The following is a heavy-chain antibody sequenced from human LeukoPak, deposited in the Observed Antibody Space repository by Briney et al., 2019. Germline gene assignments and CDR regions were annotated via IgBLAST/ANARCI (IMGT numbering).Heavy chain of an antibody. J-gene: IGHJ4*02. V-gene: IGHV3-30*02. CDR2: IRYDGSNK. CDR3: AKDRIAVAGKEYYFDY. D-gene: IGHD6-19*01. Sequence: GGSLRLSCAASGFTFSSYGMHWVRQAPGKGLEWVAFIRYDGSNKYYADSVKGRFTISRDNSKNTLYLQMNSLRAEDTAVYYCAKDRIAVAGKEYYFDYWGQGTLVTVSS. CDR1: GFTFSSYG.